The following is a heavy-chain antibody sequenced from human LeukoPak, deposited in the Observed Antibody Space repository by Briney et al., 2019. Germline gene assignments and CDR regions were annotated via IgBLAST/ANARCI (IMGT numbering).Heavy chain of an antibody. CDR2: FYHSGSA. V-gene: IGHV4-38-2*02. CDR1: GYSITSNYY. J-gene: IGHJ5*02. CDR3: ARDYGGNSFDP. D-gene: IGHD4-23*01. Sequence: TASETLSLTCTVSGYSITSNYYWGWIRQPPGKGLEWIGSFYHSGSAYYNPSLKSRVSISVDTSKNQFTLKLSSVTAADTAVYYCARDYGGNSFDPWGQGTLVTVSS.